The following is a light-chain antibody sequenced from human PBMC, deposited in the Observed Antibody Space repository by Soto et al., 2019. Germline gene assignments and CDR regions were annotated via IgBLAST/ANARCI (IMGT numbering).Light chain of an antibody. CDR3: QQYLAYPWT. CDR2: KAP. V-gene: IGKV1-5*03. CDR1: QSINSS. J-gene: IGKJ1*01. Sequence: DIQMTQSPSTLSASVGDRVTITCRASQSINSSLAWYQQKPGKAPKLLTYKAPSLESGVPSGSSASESGTEFTLAISSLQPDDFATYYCQQYLAYPWTVGRGTKVEV.